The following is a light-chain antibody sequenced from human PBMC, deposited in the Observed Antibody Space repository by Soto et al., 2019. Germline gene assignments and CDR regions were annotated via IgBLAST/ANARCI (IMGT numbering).Light chain of an antibody. CDR3: KSYAGSNTYV. CDR1: SSDIGNYNL. J-gene: IGLJ1*01. CDR2: EVV. Sequence: QSVLTQPASVSGSPGQSITISCTGTSSDIGNYNLVSWFQQHPGKAPKLFIYEVVQRPSGVPDRFSGSKSGNTASLTVSGLQAADEADYFCKSYAGSNTYVFGSGTKVTVL. V-gene: IGLV2-14*02.